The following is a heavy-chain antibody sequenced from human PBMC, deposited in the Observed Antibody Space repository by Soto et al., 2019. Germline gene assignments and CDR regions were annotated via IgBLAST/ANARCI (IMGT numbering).Heavy chain of an antibody. CDR1: VLTFSSSY. CDR2: IYSAGST. V-gene: IGHV3-53*01. Sequence: QPVGSLRLSCASSVLTFSSSYMSCVRHSPGKCLQWVSVIYSAGSTYYANSVKGRFTISRDISTNMVYLQMSSLTDEDTAVYYCARARETEYSRAIFFDIWGQGALVTVSS. D-gene: IGHD5-18*01. J-gene: IGHJ4*02. CDR3: ARARETEYSRAIFFDI.